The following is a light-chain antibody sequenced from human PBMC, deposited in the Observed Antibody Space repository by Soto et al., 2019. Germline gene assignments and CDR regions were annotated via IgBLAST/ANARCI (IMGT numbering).Light chain of an antibody. J-gene: IGLJ3*02. Sequence: SYELTQPPSVSVSPGQTAIITCSGDKLGNKYTCWYQQKPGQSPVLVIYQDNKRPSGIPERFSGSNSGNTATLTIGGTQAMDEADYYCQAWDSRSYVVFGGETNLTVL. CDR3: QAWDSRSYVV. CDR1: KLGNKY. V-gene: IGLV3-1*01. CDR2: QDN.